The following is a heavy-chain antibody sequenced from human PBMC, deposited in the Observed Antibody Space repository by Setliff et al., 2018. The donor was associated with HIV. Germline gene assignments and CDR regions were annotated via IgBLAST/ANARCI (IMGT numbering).Heavy chain of an antibody. V-gene: IGHV4-59*02. CDR2: LYISGNT. Sequence: PTETPSLTCSVSGGPVSPFSWTWVRQSPGKGLEWIGYLYISGNTDYNPSLRGRVTISRDTSKNEFSLILSSVTAADAGVYFCARVIKSALLNWGRGTMVTSPQ. J-gene: IGHJ4*02. CDR3: ARVIKSALLN. CDR1: GGPVSPFS.